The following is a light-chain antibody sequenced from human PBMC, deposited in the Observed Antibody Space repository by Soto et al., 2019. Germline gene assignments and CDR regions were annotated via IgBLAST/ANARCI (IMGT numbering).Light chain of an antibody. Sequence: SVRTQPPSVSGSPGQAGSITYTGTSSDVGSYNRVSWYQQPPGTAPKLMIYEVSNRPSGVPDRFSGSKSGNTASLTISGLQAEDEADYYCSSYTSSSTFVVFGGGTKVTVL. CDR3: SSYTSSSTFVV. CDR2: EVS. V-gene: IGLV2-18*02. J-gene: IGLJ2*01. CDR1: SSDVGSYNR.